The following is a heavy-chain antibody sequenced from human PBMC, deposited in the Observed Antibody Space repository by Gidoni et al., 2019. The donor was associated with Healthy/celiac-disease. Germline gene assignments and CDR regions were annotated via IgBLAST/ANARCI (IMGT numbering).Heavy chain of an antibody. V-gene: IGHV1-2*02. D-gene: IGHD3-10*02. CDR1: GYTFTGYY. CDR3: ARDQSPSRVLLWSEGASQGNWFDP. CDR2: INPNSGGT. Sequence: QAQLVQSGAEVKKPGASVKVSCKASGYTFTGYYMHWGRQAPGQGLEWMGWINPNSGGTSYAQKFQGRVTMTRDTSISTAYLELSRLRSDDTAVYYCARDQSPSRVLLWSEGASQGNWFDPWGQGTLVTVSS. J-gene: IGHJ5*02.